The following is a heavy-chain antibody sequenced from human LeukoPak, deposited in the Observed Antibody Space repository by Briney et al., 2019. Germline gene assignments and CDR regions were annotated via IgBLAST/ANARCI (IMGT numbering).Heavy chain of an antibody. D-gene: IGHD2-2*02. CDR3: ARGSFRGYCLDTSCYTINY. J-gene: IGHJ4*02. CDR2: MYYSGSS. CDR1: GGSIRSYC. V-gene: IGHV4-59*08. Sequence: PSETLSLTCTVSGGSIRSYCWSWIRQPPGKGLEWIGYMYYSGSSNYNPSLKSRVTIVVDTSKNRFSLNLSSVTAADTAVYYCARGSFRGYCLDTSCYTINYWGQGTLVTVSS.